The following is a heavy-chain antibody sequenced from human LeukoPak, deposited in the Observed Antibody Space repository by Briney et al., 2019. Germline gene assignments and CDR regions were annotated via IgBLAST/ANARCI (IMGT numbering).Heavy chain of an antibody. D-gene: IGHD2-15*01. CDR1: GGSIRSYY. J-gene: IGHJ5*02. CDR3: ARALRYCSGGSCFHNWFDP. Sequence: SETLSLTCTVSGGSIRSYYWSWIRQPAGKGLEWIGRIYTSGSTNYNPSLKSRVTMSVDTSKNQFSLKLSSVTAADTAVYYCARALRYCSGGSCFHNWFDPWGQGTLVTVSS. V-gene: IGHV4-4*07. CDR2: IYTSGST.